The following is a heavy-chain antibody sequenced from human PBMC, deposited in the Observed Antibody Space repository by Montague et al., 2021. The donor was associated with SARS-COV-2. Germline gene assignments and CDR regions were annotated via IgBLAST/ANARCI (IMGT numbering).Heavy chain of an antibody. V-gene: IGHV3-23*03. J-gene: IGHJ5*02. CDR3: AKVGDILAGYSLINLDA. CDR1: GFTFSDSP. D-gene: IGHD3-9*01. CDR2: IHSAGRGT. Sequence: SLKLSCAASGFTFSDSPMSWVRQAPGKGLDWVSVIHSAGRGTYYADSAQGRFTISRDNLKNTVYLQMNSLRDVDTAVYYCAKVGDILAGYSLINLDAWGQGTLVVVSS.